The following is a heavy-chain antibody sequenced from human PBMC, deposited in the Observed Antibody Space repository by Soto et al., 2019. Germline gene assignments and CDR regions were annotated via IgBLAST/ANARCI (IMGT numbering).Heavy chain of an antibody. D-gene: IGHD3-16*01. CDR1: GGSISSGGYY. J-gene: IGHJ3*02. Sequence: SETLSLTCTVSGGSISSGGYYWSWIRQHPGKGLEWIGYIYYSGSTYYNPSLKSRVTISVDTSKNQFSLKLSSVTAADTAVYYCARGFAEYYDYVWGSYTGDAFDIWGQGTMGTV. V-gene: IGHV4-31*03. CDR3: ARGFAEYYDYVWGSYTGDAFDI. CDR2: IYYSGST.